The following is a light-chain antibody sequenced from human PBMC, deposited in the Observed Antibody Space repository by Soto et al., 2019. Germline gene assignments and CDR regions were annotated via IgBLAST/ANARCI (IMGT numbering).Light chain of an antibody. CDR1: QSVSTNY. Sequence: EIVLTQSPGTLSLSPGERATLSCRASQSVSTNYLAWYQQKPGQSPRLLIYGATRRATGIPDRFSGSGSGTDFILTISRLEPEDFALYFCQQDGSSPYTFAQGTKLDI. CDR2: GAT. J-gene: IGKJ2*01. V-gene: IGKV3-20*01. CDR3: QQDGSSPYT.